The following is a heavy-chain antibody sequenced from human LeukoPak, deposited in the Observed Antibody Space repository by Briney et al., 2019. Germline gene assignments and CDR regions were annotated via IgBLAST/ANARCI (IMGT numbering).Heavy chain of an antibody. D-gene: IGHD3-9*01. CDR3: ARRTDDILTGYHYFDY. J-gene: IGHJ4*02. CDR2: IYYSGST. Sequence: SETLSLTCTVSGGSISSSSYYWGWIRQPPGKGLEWIGSIYYSGSTYYNPSLKSRVTISVDTSKNQFSLKLSSVTAADTAVYYCARRTDDILTGYHYFDYWGQGTLATVSS. CDR1: GGSISSSSYY. V-gene: IGHV4-39*01.